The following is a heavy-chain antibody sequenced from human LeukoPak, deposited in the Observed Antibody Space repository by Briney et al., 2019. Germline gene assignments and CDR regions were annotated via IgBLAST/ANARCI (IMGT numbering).Heavy chain of an antibody. Sequence: GASVKVSCKASGYTFTSYAMHWVRQAPGQRLEWMGWINAGNGNTKYSQKFQGRVTITRDTSASTAYMELSSLRSEDTAVYYCARAGEYCSSTSCYLFDYWGQGTLVTVSS. CDR3: ARAGEYCSSTSCYLFDY. CDR2: INAGNGNT. CDR1: GYTFTSYA. D-gene: IGHD2-2*01. J-gene: IGHJ4*02. V-gene: IGHV1-3*01.